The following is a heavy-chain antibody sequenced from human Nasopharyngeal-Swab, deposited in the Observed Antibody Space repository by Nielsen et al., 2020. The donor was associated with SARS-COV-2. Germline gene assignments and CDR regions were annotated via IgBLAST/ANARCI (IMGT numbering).Heavy chain of an antibody. Sequence: GGSLRLSCEASGFTFSSYSMNWVRQAPGKGLEWVSYISSSSSTIYYADSVKGRFTISRDNAKNSLYLQMNSLRDEDTAVYYCARDLEEDIVVVPAAIWFDPWGQGTLVTVSS. CDR1: GFTFSSYS. CDR3: ARDLEEDIVVVPAAIWFDP. J-gene: IGHJ5*02. CDR2: ISSSSSTI. D-gene: IGHD2-2*01. V-gene: IGHV3-48*02.